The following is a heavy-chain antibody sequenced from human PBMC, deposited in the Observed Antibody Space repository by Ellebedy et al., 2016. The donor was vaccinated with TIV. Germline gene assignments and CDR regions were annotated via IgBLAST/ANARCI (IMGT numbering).Heavy chain of an antibody. CDR2: IKPDGSEK. CDR1: GSAIITYW. Sequence: GESLKISCAASGSAIITYWMSWVRQAPGRGLEWVANIKPDGSEKYYVDSVKGRFTISRDNAKNSLYLQMSSLRAEDTAVYYCARPLYGSVSYYNFGFWGQGTLVTVSS. J-gene: IGHJ4*02. D-gene: IGHD3-10*01. CDR3: ARPLYGSVSYYNFGF. V-gene: IGHV3-7*03.